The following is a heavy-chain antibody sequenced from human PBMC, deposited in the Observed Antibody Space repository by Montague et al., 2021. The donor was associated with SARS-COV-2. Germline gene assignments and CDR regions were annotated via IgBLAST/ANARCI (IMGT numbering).Heavy chain of an antibody. J-gene: IGHJ4*02. CDR1: GVSIISRSFY. D-gene: IGHD3-10*01. Sequence: SETLSLTCTVSGVSIISRSFYWAWIRQPPVKGLEWIGTIYYTGRTAYTPSLKSRVTMSVDTAKNQFSLKLNSVRAADTAVFYCARLAAEEEVGFGGRVVIISDGEFDHWGQGTLVTVSS. CDR2: IYYTGRT. V-gene: IGHV4-39*01. CDR3: ARLAAEEEVGFGGRVVIISDGEFDH.